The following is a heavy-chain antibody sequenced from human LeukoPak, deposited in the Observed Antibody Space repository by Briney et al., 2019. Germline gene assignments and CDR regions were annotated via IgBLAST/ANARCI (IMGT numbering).Heavy chain of an antibody. Sequence: SETLSLTCTISGGSICSYDWSWIRPPPGKGLEWIGFIFYSGTTNYNPSLKSRVTISVDTSKNQFSLKLSSVTAAGTAVYYCARGGWNKFDYWGQGTLVTVSS. J-gene: IGHJ4*02. V-gene: IGHV4-59*01. CDR1: GGSICSYD. CDR3: ARGGWNKFDY. CDR2: IFYSGTT. D-gene: IGHD3-22*01.